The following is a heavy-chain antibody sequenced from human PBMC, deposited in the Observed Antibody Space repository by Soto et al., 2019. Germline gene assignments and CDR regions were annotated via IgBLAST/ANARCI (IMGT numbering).Heavy chain of an antibody. CDR3: AKGLGASTFDY. CDR2: ISYDGSNK. D-gene: IGHD3-9*01. J-gene: IGHJ4*02. V-gene: IGHV3-30*18. CDR1: GFSFSGYG. Sequence: GGSLRLSCAASGFSFSGYGMHWVRQAPGKGLEWVAIISYDGSNKYYADSVKGRFTISRDNSKNTLFLQMNSLKPEDTAVYYCAKGLGASTFDYWGPGTLVTVSS.